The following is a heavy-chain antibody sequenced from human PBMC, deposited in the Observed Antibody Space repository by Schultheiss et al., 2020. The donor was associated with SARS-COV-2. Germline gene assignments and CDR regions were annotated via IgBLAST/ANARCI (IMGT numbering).Heavy chain of an antibody. CDR2: IYYSGST. V-gene: IGHV4-34*01. CDR1: TGSFSAYC. J-gene: IGHJ4*02. CDR3: ARKVTYYDFWSGQRAFDY. Sequence: SETLSLTCAVYTGSFSAYCWSWIRQPPGKGLEWIGSIYYSGSTNYNPSLKSRVTISVDTSKNQFSLKLSSVTAADTAVYYCARKVTYYDFWSGQRAFDYWGQGTLVTVSS. D-gene: IGHD3-3*01.